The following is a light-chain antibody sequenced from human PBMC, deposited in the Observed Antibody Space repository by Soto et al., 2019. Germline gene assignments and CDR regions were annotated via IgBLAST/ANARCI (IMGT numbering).Light chain of an antibody. CDR2: TAS. CDR1: QTINSY. Sequence: DIQMTQSPSSLSASVGDRVTITCRASQTINSYLNWYQRKAGKAPKLLIYTASSLQGGVPSRFSGSGSGTDFTLTISSLQPEDFATYYCQQTYSTPPTFGGGTKVDIK. CDR3: QQTYSTPPT. V-gene: IGKV1-39*01. J-gene: IGKJ4*01.